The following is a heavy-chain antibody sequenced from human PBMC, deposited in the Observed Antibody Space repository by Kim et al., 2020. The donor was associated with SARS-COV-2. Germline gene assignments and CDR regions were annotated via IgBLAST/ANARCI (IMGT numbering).Heavy chain of an antibody. V-gene: IGHV3-73*01. D-gene: IGHD3-22*01. J-gene: IGHJ4*02. Sequence: ASVKGRFTISRDDSKNTAYLQMNSLKTEDTAVYYCTSYYDSSGYYLPFDYWGQGTLVTVSS. CDR3: TSYYDSSGYYLPFDY.